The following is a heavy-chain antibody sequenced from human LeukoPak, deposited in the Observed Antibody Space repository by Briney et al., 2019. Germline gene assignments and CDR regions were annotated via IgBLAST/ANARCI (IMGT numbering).Heavy chain of an antibody. J-gene: IGHJ4*02. Sequence: PSETLSLTCTVSGGSVSSGSYYWSWVRQAPGKGLEWVSAISGSGDRIYYANFVKGRFTVSRDNSKNTLYLQMNNLRAEDTAVYYCAKVPSQVATIAYFDYWGQGTLVTVSS. D-gene: IGHD5-12*01. CDR1: GGSVSSGSYY. CDR3: AKVPSQVATIAYFDY. CDR2: ISGSGDRI. V-gene: IGHV3-23*01.